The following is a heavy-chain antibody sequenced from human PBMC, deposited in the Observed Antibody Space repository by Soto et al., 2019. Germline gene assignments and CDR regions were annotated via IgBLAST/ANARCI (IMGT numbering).Heavy chain of an antibody. CDR2: ISYDGTNK. CDR1: GFTYSITYSRYA. V-gene: IGHV3-30-3*01. Sequence: PGGSLRLSCAASGFTYSITYSRYAMNWVRQAPGKGLEWVAVISYDGTNKYYADSVRGRFTISRDNSKNTLYLQMNSLRVEDTAVYYCAREKADRFLAGGLDVGGRGTTVPVSS. J-gene: IGHJ6*02. D-gene: IGHD6-6*01. CDR3: AREKADRFLAGGLDV.